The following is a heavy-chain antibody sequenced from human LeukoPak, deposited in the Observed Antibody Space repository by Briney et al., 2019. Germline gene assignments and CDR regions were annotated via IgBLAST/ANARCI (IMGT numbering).Heavy chain of an antibody. CDR3: LKGSWGPIWQQLVPDH. Sequence: GGSLRLSCLATGFALSTYAMHWVRQAPGKGLEHVSTISTDGRNTYYADSVKGRFTISRDTSKNTLYLQMSSLRGDDTAVYYCLKGSWGPIWQQLVPDHWGQGTQVTVSS. V-gene: IGHV3-64D*06. J-gene: IGHJ4*02. CDR1: GFALSTYA. D-gene: IGHD6-13*01. CDR2: ISTDGRNT.